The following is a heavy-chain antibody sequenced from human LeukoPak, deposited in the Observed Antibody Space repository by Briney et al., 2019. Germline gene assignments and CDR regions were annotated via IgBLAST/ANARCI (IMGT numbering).Heavy chain of an antibody. Sequence: SETLSLTCAVYGGSFSGYYWSWIRQPPGKGLEWIGEINHSGSTNYNPSLKSRVTISVDTSKNQFSLKLSSVTAADTAVYYCAIAAASYNWFDPWGQGTLVTVSS. CDR3: AIAAASYNWFDP. J-gene: IGHJ5*02. V-gene: IGHV4-34*01. CDR1: GGSFSGYY. D-gene: IGHD6-13*01. CDR2: INHSGST.